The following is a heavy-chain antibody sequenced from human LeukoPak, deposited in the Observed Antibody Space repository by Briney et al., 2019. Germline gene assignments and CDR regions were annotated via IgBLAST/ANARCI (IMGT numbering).Heavy chain of an antibody. CDR1: GFTFSNYW. D-gene: IGHD6-13*01. CDR3: AREGGPTAAYDAFDI. J-gene: IGHJ3*02. CDR2: IKQDGSDK. Sequence: GGSLRLSCATSGFTFSNYWMSWVRRAPGKGLEWVANIKQDGSDKYYVDSVKGRFTISRDNAKNSLYLQMNTLRAEDTAVYYCAREGGPTAAYDAFDIWGQGTMVTVSS. V-gene: IGHV3-7*01.